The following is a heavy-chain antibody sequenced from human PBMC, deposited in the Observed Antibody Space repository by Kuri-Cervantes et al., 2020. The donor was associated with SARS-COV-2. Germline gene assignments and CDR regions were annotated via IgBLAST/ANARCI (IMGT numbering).Heavy chain of an antibody. CDR2: INHSGST. V-gene: IGHV4-39*07. Sequence: GSLRLSCTVSGGSISSSSYYWGWIRQPPGKGLEWIGEINHSGSTNYNPSLKSRVTISVDTSKNQFSLKLSSVTAADTAVYYCARGGSGNYPNLLGYWGQGTLVTVSS. CDR1: GGSISSSSYY. D-gene: IGHD4-11*01. CDR3: ARGGSGNYPNLLGY. J-gene: IGHJ4*02.